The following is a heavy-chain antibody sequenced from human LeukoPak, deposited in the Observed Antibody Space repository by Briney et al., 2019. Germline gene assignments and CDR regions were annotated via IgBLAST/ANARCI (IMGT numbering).Heavy chain of an antibody. D-gene: IGHD6-13*01. J-gene: IGHJ4*02. CDR2: INWNGGST. V-gene: IGHV3-20*04. CDR1: GFTFDDYG. Sequence: GGSLRLSCAASGFTFDDYGMSWVRQTPGKGLEWVSGINWNGGSTGYADSVKGRFTISRDNAKNSLYLQMNSLRAEDTALYYCARVRGSSWYSDYWGQGTLVTVSS. CDR3: ARVRGSSWYSDY.